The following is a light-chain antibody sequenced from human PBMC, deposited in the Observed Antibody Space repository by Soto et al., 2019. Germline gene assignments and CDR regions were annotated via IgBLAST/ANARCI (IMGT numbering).Light chain of an antibody. V-gene: IGKV3-20*01. CDR2: GAS. CDR1: QSLSSSY. J-gene: IGKJ1*01. CDR3: QQYGSLPWT. Sequence: EIVLTQSPGTLSLSPGERATLSCRASQSLSSSYLAWYQQKPGQAPRLLIYGASSRVTGIPDRFSGSGSGTDFTLTISRLEPEDFAVYYWQQYGSLPWTFGRGTVVVIK.